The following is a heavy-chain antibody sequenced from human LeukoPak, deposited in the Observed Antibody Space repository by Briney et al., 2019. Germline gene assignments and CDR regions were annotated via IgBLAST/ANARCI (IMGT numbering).Heavy chain of an antibody. J-gene: IGHJ4*02. CDR2: INPNSGGT. D-gene: IGHD4-17*01. CDR1: GYTFTGYY. CDR3: ARYDDYYFDY. Sequence: GASVKVSCKASGYTFTGYYMHWVRQAPGQGLEWMGWINPNSGGTNYAQKFQGRVTMTRDTSVNTAYMELSRLRSDDTAVYFCARYDDYYFDYWGQGTLVTVSS. V-gene: IGHV1-2*02.